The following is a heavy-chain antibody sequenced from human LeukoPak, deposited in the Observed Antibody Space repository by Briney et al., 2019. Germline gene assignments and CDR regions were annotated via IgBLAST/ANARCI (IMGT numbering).Heavy chain of an antibody. CDR2: ISGSGRTT. CDR1: GFTFTTYD. D-gene: IGHD2-2*01. Sequence: GGSLRLSCAASGFTFTTYDMTWVRQAPGKGLEWVSGISGSGRTTNYADSVNGRFTISRDNSKNTLFLQMNNLRAEDTAVYYCAKDRDCSSTSCYVPFDSWGQGTLVTVSS. V-gene: IGHV3-23*01. J-gene: IGHJ4*02. CDR3: AKDRDCSSTSCYVPFDS.